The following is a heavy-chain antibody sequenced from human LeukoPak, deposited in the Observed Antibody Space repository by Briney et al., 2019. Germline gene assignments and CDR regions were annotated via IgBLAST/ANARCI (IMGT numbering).Heavy chain of an antibody. J-gene: IGHJ6*03. CDR1: GLTFSTYT. D-gene: IGHD2-21*02. CDR2: ISYSGSST. Sequence: GGSLRLSCATSGLTFSTYTMSWVRQAPGEGLEWVSTISYSGSSTFYADSVKGRFTISRDSSKNTLYLQLNSLRAEDTAVYYCAKARAASVTYYYYMDVWGKGTTVTVSS. CDR3: AKARAASVTYYYYMDV. V-gene: IGHV3-23*01.